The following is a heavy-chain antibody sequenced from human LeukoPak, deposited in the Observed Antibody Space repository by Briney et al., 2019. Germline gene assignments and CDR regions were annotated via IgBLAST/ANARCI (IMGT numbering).Heavy chain of an antibody. CDR3: AREGLTGYYRSQDYYYGMDV. Sequence: GASVKVSCKASGYTFTSYGISWVRQAPGQGLEWMGWISAYNGNTNYAQKLQGRVTMTTDTSTSTAYMELRSLRSDDTAVYYCAREGLTGYYRSQDYYYGMDVWGQGTTVTVSS. V-gene: IGHV1-18*01. CDR2: ISAYNGNT. D-gene: IGHD3-9*01. CDR1: GYTFTSYG. J-gene: IGHJ6*02.